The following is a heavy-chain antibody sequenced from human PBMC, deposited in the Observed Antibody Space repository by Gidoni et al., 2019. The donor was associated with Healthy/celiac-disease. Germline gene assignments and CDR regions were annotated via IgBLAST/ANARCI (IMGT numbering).Heavy chain of an antibody. D-gene: IGHD1-7*01. CDR3: ARATNWNLAYYGMDV. V-gene: IGHV4-31*03. Sequence: QVQLQESGPGLVKPSQTLSLTCTVSGGSISRGGYYWSWIRQHPGKGLEWIGYIYYSGSTYYNPSLKSRVTISVDTSKNQFSLKLSSVTAADTAVYYCARATNWNLAYYGMDVWGQGTTVTVSS. CDR2: IYYSGST. CDR1: GGSISRGGYY. J-gene: IGHJ6*02.